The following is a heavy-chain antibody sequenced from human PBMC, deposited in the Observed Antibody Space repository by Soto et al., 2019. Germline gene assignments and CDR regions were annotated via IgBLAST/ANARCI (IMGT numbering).Heavy chain of an antibody. J-gene: IGHJ5*02. Sequence: PGGSLRLSCAGSGFTFRSFTMNWVRQAPRKGLEWVSTISSNSAYIYYTDALRGRFTISRDNAKNSLHLQMNSLRAEDTAVYYCTRDASRDSSARGWFDPWGPGTLVTVSS. D-gene: IGHD6-13*01. CDR1: GFTFRSFT. V-gene: IGHV3-21*01. CDR2: ISSNSAYI. CDR3: TRDASRDSSARGWFDP.